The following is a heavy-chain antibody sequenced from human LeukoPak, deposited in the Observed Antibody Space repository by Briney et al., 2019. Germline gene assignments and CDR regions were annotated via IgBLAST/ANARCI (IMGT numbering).Heavy chain of an antibody. D-gene: IGHD6-25*01. CDR1: GFTFSSYA. Sequence: GGSLRLSCAASGFTFSSYAMHWVRQAPGKGLEWVAVISYDGSNKYYADSVKGRFTISRDNAKNPLYLQMNSLRAEDTAVYYCARGYRGGYCFDYWGQGTLVTVSS. V-gene: IGHV3-30-3*01. CDR2: ISYDGSNK. J-gene: IGHJ4*02. CDR3: ARGYRGGYCFDY.